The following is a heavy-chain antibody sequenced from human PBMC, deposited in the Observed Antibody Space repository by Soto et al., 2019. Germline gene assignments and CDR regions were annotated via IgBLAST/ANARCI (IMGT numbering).Heavy chain of an antibody. CDR2: LNAGNGNT. CDR3: ARGNSGRYDIPLF. CDR1: GYNFNNYA. D-gene: IGHD3-9*01. V-gene: IGHV1-3*01. J-gene: IGHJ4*02. Sequence: QAQVVQSGAEVKKPGASVKVSCKASGYNFNNYAIHWVRQAPGQRLEWMGWLNAGNGNTKYSQNFQGRVTFTRNTSATTAYMELSSLRSEDTAVYYWARGNSGRYDIPLFWGQGTLLAVSS.